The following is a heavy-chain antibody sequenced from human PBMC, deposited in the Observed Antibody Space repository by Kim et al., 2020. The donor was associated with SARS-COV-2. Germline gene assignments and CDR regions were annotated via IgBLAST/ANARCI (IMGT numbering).Heavy chain of an antibody. J-gene: IGHJ4*02. Sequence: YGEPVKGRFTISRDNSKNTLYLQLNSLRAEDTAVYYCAIVASKLRFLNFEYWGQGTLVTVSP. CDR3: AIVASKLRFLNFEY. V-gene: IGHV3-23*01. D-gene: IGHD3-3*01.